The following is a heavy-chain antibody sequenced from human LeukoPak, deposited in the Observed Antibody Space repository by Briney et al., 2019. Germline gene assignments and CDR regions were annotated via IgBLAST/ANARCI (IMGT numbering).Heavy chain of an antibody. V-gene: IGHV3-7*01. J-gene: IGHJ4*02. D-gene: IGHD4-17*01. CDR2: IKQDGSEK. CDR3: ARDPDGDYYFGY. CDR1: GFTFSSYW. Sequence: GGSLRLSCAASGFTFSSYWMTWVRQAPGKGLEWVANIKQDGSEKFYADSVKGRFTVSRDNAKNSLYLQMDSLGAEDTAVYYCARDPDGDYYFGYWGQGTLVSVSS.